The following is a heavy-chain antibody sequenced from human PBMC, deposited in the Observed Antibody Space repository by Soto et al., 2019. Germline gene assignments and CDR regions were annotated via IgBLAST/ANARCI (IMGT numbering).Heavy chain of an antibody. J-gene: IGHJ6*02. V-gene: IGHV4-30-4*01. CDR2: IYYSGST. CDR3: ARDCRKLSLDGMDV. D-gene: IGHD2-15*01. CDR1: GGPISSGDYY. Sequence: PSETLSLTCTVSGGPISSGDYYWSWIRQPPGKGLEWIGYIYYSGSTYYNPSLKSRVTISVDTSKNQFSLKLSSVTAADTAVYYCARDCRKLSLDGMDVWGQGTTVTVSS.